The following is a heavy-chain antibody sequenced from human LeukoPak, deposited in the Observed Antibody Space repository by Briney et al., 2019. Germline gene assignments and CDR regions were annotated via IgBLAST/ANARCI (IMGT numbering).Heavy chain of an antibody. V-gene: IGHV3-23*01. Sequence: QPGGSLRLSCTASGFSFNTYGMSWVRQAPGKGLEWVSVISGSDGGTYYADSVKGRFTISRDDSKNTLYLQMNSLRAEDTAVYYCAKSGLNRFDYWGQGTLVTVSS. J-gene: IGHJ4*02. CDR3: AKSGLNRFDY. D-gene: IGHD2-15*01. CDR1: GFSFNTYG. CDR2: ISGSDGGT.